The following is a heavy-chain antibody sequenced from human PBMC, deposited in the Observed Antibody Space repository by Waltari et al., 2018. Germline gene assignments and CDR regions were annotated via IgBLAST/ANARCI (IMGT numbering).Heavy chain of an antibody. CDR3: ARGGGVVVPAAMPYYYYYYMDV. D-gene: IGHD2-2*01. Sequence: QVQLVQSGAEVKKPGASVKVSCKASGYTFTSYYMHWVRQAPGQGLEWMGIINPSGGSTSYAQKFQGRVTMTRDTSTSTVYMELSSLRSEDTAVYYCARGGGVVVPAAMPYYYYYYMDVWGKGTTVTVSS. CDR2: INPSGGST. J-gene: IGHJ6*03. V-gene: IGHV1-46*01. CDR1: GYTFTSYY.